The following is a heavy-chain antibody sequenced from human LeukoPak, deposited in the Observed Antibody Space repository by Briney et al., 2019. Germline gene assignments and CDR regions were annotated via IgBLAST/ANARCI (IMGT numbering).Heavy chain of an antibody. D-gene: IGHD3-10*01. CDR3: ARTLWFGERGFPVAFDI. V-gene: IGHV1-2*02. CDR1: GYTFTGYY. Sequence: ASVKVSCKASGYTFTGYYIHWVRQAPGQGLEWMGWINPNSGGTNYAQKFQGRVTMTRDTSISTAYMELSRLRSDDTAVYYCARTLWFGERGFPVAFDIWGQGTMVTVSS. J-gene: IGHJ3*02. CDR2: INPNSGGT.